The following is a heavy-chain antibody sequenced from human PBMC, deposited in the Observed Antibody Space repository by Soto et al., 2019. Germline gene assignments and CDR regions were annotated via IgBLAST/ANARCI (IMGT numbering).Heavy chain of an antibody. CDR2: IWYDGSNK. V-gene: IGHV3-33*06. CDR1: GFTFSSYG. Sequence: GSLRLSCAASGFTFSSYGMHWVRQAPGKGLEWVAVIWYDGSNKYYADSVKGRFTISRDNSKNTLYLQMNSLRAEDTAVYYYAKDSKAATYFDYWGQGTLVTVSS. CDR3: AKDSKAATYFDY. D-gene: IGHD2-15*01. J-gene: IGHJ4*02.